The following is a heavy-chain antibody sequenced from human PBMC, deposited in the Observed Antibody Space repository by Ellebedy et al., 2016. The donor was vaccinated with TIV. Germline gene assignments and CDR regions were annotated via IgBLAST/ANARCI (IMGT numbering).Heavy chain of an antibody. Sequence: PGGSLRLSCAASGFTFSNYWMTWVRQAPGKGPECVANIKQDGSEKYYVNSVKGRFTISRDNAKNSLYLQMNSLRAEDTAVYFCASTLAPPGVAVSGPSSPTFDYWGQGILVTVSS. CDR2: IKQDGSEK. CDR3: ASTLAPPGVAVSGPSSPTFDY. V-gene: IGHV3-7*03. CDR1: GFTFSNYW. D-gene: IGHD6-19*01. J-gene: IGHJ4*02.